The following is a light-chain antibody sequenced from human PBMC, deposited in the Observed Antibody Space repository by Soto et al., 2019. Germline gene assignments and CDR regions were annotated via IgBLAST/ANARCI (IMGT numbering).Light chain of an antibody. J-gene: IGKJ1*01. V-gene: IGKV3-15*01. Sequence: DIAVTQSASTLSASPGERATLSCRASLSISSHFGWYQAKPGQAPRVLIXGASTRPTGTPARFSGSGSGKEFTLTISGLRPEECAFYYFQQYKKLWTFGQGTRWIS. CDR1: LSISSH. CDR3: QQYKKLWT. CDR2: GAS.